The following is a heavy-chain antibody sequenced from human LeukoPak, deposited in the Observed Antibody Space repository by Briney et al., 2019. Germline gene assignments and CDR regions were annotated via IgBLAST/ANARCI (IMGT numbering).Heavy chain of an antibody. CDR1: GYSFTSYW. V-gene: IGHV5-51*01. J-gene: IGHJ4*02. Sequence: GESLKISCKGSGYSFTSYWIGLVRQMPGKGLELMGIIYPGDSDTRYSPSFQGQITTAADTSISPAYLQWSSLKASDTAMYYCARRYDSTPLFDYWGQGTLVTVSS. D-gene: IGHD3-22*01. CDR2: IYPGDSDT. CDR3: ARRYDSTPLFDY.